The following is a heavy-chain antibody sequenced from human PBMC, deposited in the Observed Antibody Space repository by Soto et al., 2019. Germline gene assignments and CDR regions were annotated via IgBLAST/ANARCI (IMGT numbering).Heavy chain of an antibody. J-gene: IGHJ5*02. V-gene: IGHV4-59*08. CDR2: IYYSGST. CDR3: ARHELHIFGADP. D-gene: IGHD3-3*02. CDR1: GGSISSYY. Sequence: SETLSLTCTVSGGSISSYYWSWIRQPPGKGLEWIGYIYYSGSTNYNPSLKSRVTISVDTSKNQFSLKLSSVTAADTAVYYCARHELHIFGADPWGQGTLVTVSS.